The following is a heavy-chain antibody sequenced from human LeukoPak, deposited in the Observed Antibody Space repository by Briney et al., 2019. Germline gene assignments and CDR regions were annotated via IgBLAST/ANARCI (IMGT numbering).Heavy chain of an antibody. CDR2: ISTSGNT. Sequence: AGGSLRLSCAASGFTFSSYAMSWVRQVPGKGLEWVSLISTSGNTHYADSVKGRFTISRDNSEKTLYLHMDTLRVDDTALYYCAKDLDSSGWYEGPEDYWGQGTLVTVSS. V-gene: IGHV3-23*01. D-gene: IGHD6-19*01. CDR1: GFTFSSYA. J-gene: IGHJ4*02. CDR3: AKDLDSSGWYEGPEDY.